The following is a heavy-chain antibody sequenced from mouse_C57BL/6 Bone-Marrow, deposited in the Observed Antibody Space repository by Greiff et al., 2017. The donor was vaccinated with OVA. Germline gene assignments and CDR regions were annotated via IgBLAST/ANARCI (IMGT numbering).Heavy chain of an antibody. CDR2: ISSGGGYI. CDR1: GFTFSSYA. J-gene: IGHJ4*01. D-gene: IGHD1-1*01. Sequence: EVQGVESGEGLVKPGGSLKLSCAASGFTFSSYAMSWVRQTPEKRLEWVAYISSGGGYIYYADTVKGRFTISRDNARNTLYLQMSSLKAEDSAMYYCTREGYGSREDYWGQGTSVTVSS. CDR3: TREGYGSREDY. V-gene: IGHV5-9-1*02.